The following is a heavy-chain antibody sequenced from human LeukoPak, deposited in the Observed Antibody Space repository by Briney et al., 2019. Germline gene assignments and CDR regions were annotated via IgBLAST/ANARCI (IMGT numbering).Heavy chain of an antibody. D-gene: IGHD6-13*01. J-gene: IGHJ6*02. V-gene: IGHV3-33*08. CDR2: IWYDGSNK. Sequence: GGSLRLSCAASGFTFSSYGMHWVRQAPGKGLVWVAVIWYDGSNKYYADSVKGRFTISRDNSKNTLYLQMNSLRAEDTAVYYCARERLRYSSLYYYGMDVWGQGTTVTVSS. CDR3: ARERLRYSSLYYYGMDV. CDR1: GFTFSSYG.